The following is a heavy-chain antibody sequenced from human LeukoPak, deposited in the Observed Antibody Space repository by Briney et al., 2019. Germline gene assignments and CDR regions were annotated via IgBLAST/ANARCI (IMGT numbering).Heavy chain of an antibody. D-gene: IGHD3-10*01. Sequence: GASVKVSCKASGYTFTSYGFSWVRQAPGQGLEWMGWISAYNGNTHYVQKLQGRVTMTTDTSTSTAYMELRSLRSDDTAVYYCARDREESYYYSGSYRDYWGQGTLVTISS. CDR3: ARDREESYYYSGSYRDY. J-gene: IGHJ4*02. CDR1: GYTFTSYG. V-gene: IGHV1-18*01. CDR2: ISAYNGNT.